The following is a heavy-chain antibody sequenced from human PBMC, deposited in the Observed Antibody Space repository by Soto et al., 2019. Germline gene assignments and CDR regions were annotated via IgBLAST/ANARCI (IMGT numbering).Heavy chain of an antibody. Sequence: QVQLVQSGAEVKKPGSSVKVSCKASGGTFSSYVISWVRQAPGQGLEWMGGITPMFGTANYAQKFQGRVTITADEYTRTAYMELSSLRSEDTAVYYCARARVALISPGYYYSAMDAWGQGTSVTASS. D-gene: IGHD3-22*01. CDR3: ARARVALISPGYYYSAMDA. J-gene: IGHJ6*02. V-gene: IGHV1-69*12. CDR2: ITPMFGTA. CDR1: GGTFSSYV.